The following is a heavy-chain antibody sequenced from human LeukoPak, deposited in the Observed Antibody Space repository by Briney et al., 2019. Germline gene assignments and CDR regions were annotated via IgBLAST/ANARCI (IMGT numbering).Heavy chain of an antibody. CDR1: GFTVSSNY. CDR3: ARGLLWFGELSFPYYFDY. J-gene: IGHJ4*02. D-gene: IGHD3-10*01. Sequence: GGSLRLSCAASGFTVSSNYMSWVRQAPGKGLEWVSVIYSGGSTYYADSVKGRFTISRDNSKNTLYLQMNSLRAEDTAVYYCARGLLWFGELSFPYYFDYWGQGTLVTVSS. CDR2: IYSGGST. V-gene: IGHV3-53*01.